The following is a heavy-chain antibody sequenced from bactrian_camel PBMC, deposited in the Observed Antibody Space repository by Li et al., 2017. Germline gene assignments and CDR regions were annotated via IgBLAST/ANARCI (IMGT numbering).Heavy chain of an antibody. CDR2: ISPVDMV. D-gene: IGHD7*01. CDR1: EGYWKEHIFSNNC. J-gene: IGHJ4*01. Sequence: HVQLVESGGGSVQPGGSLRLSCAPTEGYWKEHIFSNNCLGWFRQAPGKEREGVAGISPVDMVDYADSVKGRFTISRDNVGNSVYLQMNNVKPEDTAMYFCAADPRWWQLKAYRYHVWGQGTQVTVS. CDR3: AADPRWWQLKAYRYHV. V-gene: IGHV3S53*01.